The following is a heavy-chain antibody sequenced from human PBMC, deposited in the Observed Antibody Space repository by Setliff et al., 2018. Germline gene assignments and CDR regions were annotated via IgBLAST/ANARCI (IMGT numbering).Heavy chain of an antibody. CDR3: TRVGRQLVYYYYGMDV. D-gene: IGHD6-13*01. CDR2: IRGKPSSGTT. J-gene: IGHJ6*02. CDR1: GFTFGDYA. V-gene: IGHV3-49*04. Sequence: RLSCTTSGFTFGDYAITWVRQAPGKGLEWVGFIRGKPSSGTTEYAASVKGRFTISRDDSKSIAYLQMNSLKTEDTAVYYCTRVGRQLVYYYYGMDVWGQGTTVTVSS.